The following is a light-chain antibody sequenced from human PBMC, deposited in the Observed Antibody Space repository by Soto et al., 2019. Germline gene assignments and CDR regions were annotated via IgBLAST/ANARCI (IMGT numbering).Light chain of an antibody. CDR3: QQRSNWL. V-gene: IGKV3-11*01. J-gene: IGKJ3*01. Sequence: DIVLTQSPVTLSVSPGEGATLSCRASQSFGTNLGWYQQKSGQAPRLLIYGTSIRATGIPARFSGSGSGTDFTLTISGLEPEDFAVYYCQQRSNWLFGPGTKVDIK. CDR2: GTS. CDR1: QSFGTN.